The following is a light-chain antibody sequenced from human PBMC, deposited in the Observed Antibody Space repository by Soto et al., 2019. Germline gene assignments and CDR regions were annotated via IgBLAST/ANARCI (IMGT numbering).Light chain of an antibody. CDR3: NSYVAGSNV. J-gene: IGLJ1*01. CDR1: TSNIGRLA. Sequence: QSVLTQPPSASGTPGQGVTISCSGSTSNIGRLAVSWYQQLPGTAPKLLIYDNDKRPSGVPDRFSGSKSGSTASLTVSGLQTEDEADYYCNSYVAGSNVFGTGTKLTVL. CDR2: DND. V-gene: IGLV1-44*01.